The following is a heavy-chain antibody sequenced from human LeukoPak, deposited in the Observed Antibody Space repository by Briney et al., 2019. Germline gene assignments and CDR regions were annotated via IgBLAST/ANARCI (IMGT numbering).Heavy chain of an antibody. CDR2: ISAYNGKT. CDR1: GYTFTSYA. CDR3: AKTRREAAAPYYMDV. J-gene: IGHJ6*03. D-gene: IGHD6-13*01. V-gene: IGHV1-18*01. Sequence: ASVKVSCKASGYTFTSYAISWVRQAPGQGLEWMGWISAYNGKTNYAQKFQGRVTMTTDTSTSTAYMELRSLRSDDTAVYYCAKTRREAAAPYYMDVWGKGTTVTISS.